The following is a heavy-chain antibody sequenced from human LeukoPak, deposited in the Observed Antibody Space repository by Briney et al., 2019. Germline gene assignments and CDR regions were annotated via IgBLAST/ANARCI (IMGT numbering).Heavy chain of an antibody. CDR2: ITSRSRTI. V-gene: IGHV3-48*01. CDR3: ARGIDFWSGFDS. CDR1: GFTFSSEI. J-gene: IGHJ5*01. D-gene: IGHD3-3*01. Sequence: RPGGSLRLSCAASGFTFSSEIMNWVRQAPGKGLELVSYITSRSRTIYHADSVKGRFTTSRDNAKNSLHLQMNSLRVEVTAVYYCARGIDFWSGFDSWGQGTLVTVSS.